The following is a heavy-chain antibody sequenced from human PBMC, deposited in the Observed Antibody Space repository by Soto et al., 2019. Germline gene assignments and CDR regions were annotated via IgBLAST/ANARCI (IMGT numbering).Heavy chain of an antibody. CDR2: ISGSGGGT. V-gene: IGHV3-23*01. Sequence: GGSXRLSCAASGFTFRSYAMSWVRQAPGQGLDWVSGISGSGGGTYYADSVKGRFTISRDNSKNTLFLQMNSLRAEDTAVYYCAKAHSSGYTKDGFDIWGQGTMVTVSS. CDR3: AKAHSSGYTKDGFDI. CDR1: GFTFRSYA. D-gene: IGHD3-22*01. J-gene: IGHJ3*02.